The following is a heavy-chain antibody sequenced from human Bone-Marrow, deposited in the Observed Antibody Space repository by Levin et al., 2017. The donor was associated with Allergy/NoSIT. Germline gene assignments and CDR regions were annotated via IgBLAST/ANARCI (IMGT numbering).Heavy chain of an antibody. CDR2: ISHGAGT. CDR1: GGSFTASY. CDR3: ARGPRSCSGGACSWVPLYYSGMDV. D-gene: IGHD2-15*01. Sequence: SQTLSLTCAVHGGSFTASYWTWIRLPPGKGLEWIGEISHGAGTNYNPSLRGRISISLDTSNTQFSLKVTSVAAADTAVYYCARGPRSCSGGACSWVPLYYSGMDVWGQGTSVTVSS. V-gene: IGHV4-34*01. J-gene: IGHJ6*02.